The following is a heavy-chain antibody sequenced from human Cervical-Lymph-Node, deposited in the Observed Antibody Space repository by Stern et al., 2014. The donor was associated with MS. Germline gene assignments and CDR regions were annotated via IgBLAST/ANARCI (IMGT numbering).Heavy chain of an antibody. D-gene: IGHD3-10*01. CDR1: GFDFDKFA. V-gene: IGHV3-30*14. Sequence: VQLEESGGSVVHPGMSLRLSCVTSGFDFDKFAIHWVRQAPGKGLEWVAFLSFNSVTKYYADFVEDRFTISRDYSKSTVFLQMNTLNAEDTALYFCARIPFGSGTLDYWGQGTRVTVSS. CDR3: ARIPFGSGTLDY. CDR2: LSFNSVTK. J-gene: IGHJ4*02.